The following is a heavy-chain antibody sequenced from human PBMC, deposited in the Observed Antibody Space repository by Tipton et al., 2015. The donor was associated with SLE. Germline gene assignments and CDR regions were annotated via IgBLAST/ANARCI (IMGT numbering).Heavy chain of an antibody. J-gene: IGHJ4*02. D-gene: IGHD4-17*01. CDR3: ARADDYGDRYYFDY. V-gene: IGHV3-9*01. CDR2: ISWNSDWI. CDR1: GFTFEDYA. Sequence: SLRLSCAASGFTFEDYAMHWVRQVPGKGLEWVSGISWNSDWIAYADSVKGRFSISRDNAKNSLYLQMNSLSAEDTAFYYCARADDYGDRYYFDYWGQGTLVTVSS.